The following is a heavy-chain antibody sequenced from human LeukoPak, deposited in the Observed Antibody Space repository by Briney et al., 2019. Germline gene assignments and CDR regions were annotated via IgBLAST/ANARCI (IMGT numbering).Heavy chain of an antibody. V-gene: IGHV4-38-2*02. Sequence: SETLSLTCTVSGDSVSSGYYWGWIRQPPGKGLEWIGSIHHSGSTYYNLSLKSRVTISVDTSKNQFFLKLRSVTAADRAVYYCARDGLVGAITDGFYWGQGSLVTVSS. D-gene: IGHD1-26*01. CDR2: IHHSGST. CDR1: GDSVSSGYY. CDR3: ARDGLVGAITDGFY. J-gene: IGHJ4*02.